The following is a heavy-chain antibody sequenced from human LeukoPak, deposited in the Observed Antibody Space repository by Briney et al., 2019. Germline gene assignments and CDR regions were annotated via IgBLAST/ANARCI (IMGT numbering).Heavy chain of an antibody. CDR1: GFTFSSYS. CDR3: ARLGAGDAFDI. V-gene: IGHV3-21*01. CDR2: ISSSSSYI. J-gene: IGHJ3*02. Sequence: GGSLRLSCAASGFTFSSYSMNWVRQAPGKGLEWVSSISSSSSYIYYADSVKGRFTISRDNAKNSLYPQMNSLRAEDTAAYYCARLGAGDAFDIWGQGTMVTVSS. D-gene: IGHD1-26*01.